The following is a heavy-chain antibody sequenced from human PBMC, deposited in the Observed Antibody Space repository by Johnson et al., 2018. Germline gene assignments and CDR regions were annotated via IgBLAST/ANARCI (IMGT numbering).Heavy chain of an antibody. CDR2: INSDGSST. J-gene: IGHJ3*02. D-gene: IGHD7-27*01. V-gene: IGHV3-74*01. CDR1: GFTFSSYW. CDR3: ERYWGWDAFDS. Sequence: VQLQESGGGVVQPGRSLRVSCAASGFTFSSYWMHWVRQAPGKGLVWVSRINSDGSSTSYADSVKGRFTISRENAKNTLYLQRNRLRAEDPAGYSCERYWGWDAFDSWGQGTMVTVSS.